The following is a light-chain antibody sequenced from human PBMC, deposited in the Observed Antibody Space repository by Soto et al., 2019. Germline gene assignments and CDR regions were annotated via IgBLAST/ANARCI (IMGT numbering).Light chain of an antibody. V-gene: IGKV1-5*01. J-gene: IGKJ1*01. Sequence: DLQMTQSPSTLSASVGDRVTITCRASQSISSWLAWYQQKPGKAPKLLIYDASSLESGVPSRFSGSGSGTEFTLTISSLQPDDFATYYCQQYETFGQGTKV. CDR3: QQYET. CDR1: QSISSW. CDR2: DAS.